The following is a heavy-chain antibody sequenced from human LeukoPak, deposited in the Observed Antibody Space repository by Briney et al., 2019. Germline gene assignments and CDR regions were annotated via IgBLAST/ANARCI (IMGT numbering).Heavy chain of an antibody. D-gene: IGHD3-22*01. Sequence: PSETLSLTCTVSGGSISSGSYYWSWIRQPAGKGLELIGRIYTSGSTNYNPSLKSRVTISVDTSKNQFSLKLSSVTAADTAVYYCARDPSYYYDSSGYGSSGYYLWGQGTLVTVSS. CDR3: ARDPSYYYDSSGYGSSGYYL. CDR2: IYTSGST. CDR1: GGSISSGSYY. V-gene: IGHV4-61*02. J-gene: IGHJ4*02.